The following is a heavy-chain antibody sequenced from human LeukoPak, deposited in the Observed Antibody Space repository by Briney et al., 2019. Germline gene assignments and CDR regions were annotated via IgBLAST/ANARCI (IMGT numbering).Heavy chain of an antibody. Sequence: SETLSLTCTVSGGSISSYYWSWIRQPPGKGLEWIGYIYYSGSTNYNPSLESRVTISVDTSKNQFSLKLSSVTAADTAVYYCARVAAAAGLSDAFDIWGQGTMVTVSS. CDR2: IYYSGST. CDR3: ARVAAAAGLSDAFDI. D-gene: IGHD6-13*01. CDR1: GGSISSYY. J-gene: IGHJ3*02. V-gene: IGHV4-59*01.